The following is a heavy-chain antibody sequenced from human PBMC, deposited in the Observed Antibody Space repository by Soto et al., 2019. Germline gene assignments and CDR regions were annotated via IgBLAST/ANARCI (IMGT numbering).Heavy chain of an antibody. D-gene: IGHD6-13*01. CDR1: GYSFTSYW. V-gene: IGHV5-51*01. CDR2: IYPGDSDT. CDR3: AIPGIAAAGTEYFQH. Sequence: LGESLKISCKGSGYSFTSYWIGWVRQMPGKGLEWMGIIYPGDSDTRYSPSFQGQVTISADKSISTAYLQWSSLKASDTAMYYCAIPGIAAAGTEYFQHWGQGTLVTVSS. J-gene: IGHJ1*01.